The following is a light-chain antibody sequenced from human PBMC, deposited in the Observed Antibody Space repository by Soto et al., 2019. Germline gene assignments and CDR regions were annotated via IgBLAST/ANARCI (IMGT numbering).Light chain of an antibody. J-gene: IGKJ4*01. Sequence: EIVLTQSPATLSLSPGEGVALSCGASQSLSNNFLAWYQQKPGLAPRLLIFDASTRATGIPDRFSGSGSGTDFTLTISRLEPEDFAVYYCHQFGASPTFGGGTK. CDR2: DAS. CDR1: QSLSNNF. V-gene: IGKV3D-20*01. CDR3: HQFGASPT.